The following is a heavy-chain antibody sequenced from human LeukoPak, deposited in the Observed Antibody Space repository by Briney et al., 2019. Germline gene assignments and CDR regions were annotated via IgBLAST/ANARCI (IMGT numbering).Heavy chain of an antibody. CDR2: ISLSGGTT. CDR1: KFTFSSYA. V-gene: IGHV3-23*01. J-gene: IGHJ4*02. Sequence: GGSLRLSCAASKFTFSSYAMSWVRQAPGKGLEWVSSISLSGGTTYYADSVKGRFTISRDNSKNTLYLQMNSLRAEDTAVYYCAKLKFNDVDYWGQGTLVTVSS. CDR3: AKLKFNDVDY. D-gene: IGHD1-1*01.